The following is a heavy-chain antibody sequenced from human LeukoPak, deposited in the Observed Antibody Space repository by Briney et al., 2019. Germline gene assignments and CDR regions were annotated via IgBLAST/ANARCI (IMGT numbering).Heavy chain of an antibody. CDR3: ARSNKGGIVAPRHWYFDL. J-gene: IGHJ2*01. D-gene: IGHD1-26*01. CDR1: GGSISSYY. CDR2: IYYSGST. V-gene: IGHV4-59*01. Sequence: SETLSLTCTVSGGSISSYYWSWIRQPPGKGLEWIGYIYYSGSTNYNPSLKSRVTISVDTSKNQFSLKLSSVTAADTAVYYCARSNKGGIVAPRHWYFDLWGRGTLVTVSS.